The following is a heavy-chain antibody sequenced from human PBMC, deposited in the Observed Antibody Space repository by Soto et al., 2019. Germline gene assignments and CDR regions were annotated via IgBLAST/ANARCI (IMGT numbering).Heavy chain of an antibody. D-gene: IGHD6-19*01. CDR2: IDTYGSAT. CDR3: VRVLKSIGWDNDVFDI. CDR1: GFSLSGYW. V-gene: IGHV3-74*01. J-gene: IGHJ3*02. Sequence: GGSLSLSCAASGFSLSGYWMHWVRQAPGKGLVWVSRIDTYGSATKYADSVEGRFSISKDNAENTLYLQMNNLRADDTAVYYCVRVLKSIGWDNDVFDIWGQGTMVTVSS.